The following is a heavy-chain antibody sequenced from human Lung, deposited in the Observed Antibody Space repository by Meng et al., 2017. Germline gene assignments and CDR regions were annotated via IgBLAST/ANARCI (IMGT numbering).Heavy chain of an antibody. CDR1: VYTFLDYW. CDR2: INPKSGDT. V-gene: IGHV1-2*06. D-gene: IGHD6-13*01. Sequence: SVKVSCKSSVYTFLDYWLHWVRRPPGQGREWMGRINPKSGDTHYAQRFQGRVTMTGDTSISTANMDLSGLRSDDTAMYYCARDEDISAAGKLFGDYWGQGTLVTVSS. J-gene: IGHJ4*02. CDR3: ARDEDISAAGKLFGDY.